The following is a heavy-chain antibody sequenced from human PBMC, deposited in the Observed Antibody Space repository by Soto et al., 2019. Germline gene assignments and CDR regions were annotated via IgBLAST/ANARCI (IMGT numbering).Heavy chain of an antibody. D-gene: IGHD3-9*01. CDR2: IYPGDSDT. V-gene: IGHV5-51*01. CDR3: ARFPEYYDILTGYYFDY. Sequence: PGESLKISCKGSGYSFTSYWIGWVRQMPGKGLEWMGIIYPGDSDTRYSPSFQGQVTISGDKSISTAYLQWSSLKASDTAMYYCARFPEYYDILTGYYFDYWGQGTLVTVSS. CDR1: GYSFTSYW. J-gene: IGHJ4*02.